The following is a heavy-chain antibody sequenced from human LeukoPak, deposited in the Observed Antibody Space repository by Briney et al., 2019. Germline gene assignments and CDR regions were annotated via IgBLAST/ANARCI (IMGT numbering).Heavy chain of an antibody. D-gene: IGHD3-10*01. J-gene: IGHJ5*02. CDR3: AKGLMVRGPSWFDP. Sequence: GGSLRLSCAASGFTFSSYAMSWVRQAPGKGLEWVSTVSGSGGSTYYADSVKGRFTISRDNSKNTLYLQMNSLRAEDTAVYYCAKGLMVRGPSWFDPWGQGTLVTVSS. CDR2: VSGSGGST. CDR1: GFTFSSYA. V-gene: IGHV3-23*01.